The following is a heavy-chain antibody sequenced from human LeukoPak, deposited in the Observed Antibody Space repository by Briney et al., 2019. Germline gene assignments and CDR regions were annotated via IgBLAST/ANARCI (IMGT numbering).Heavy chain of an antibody. J-gene: IGHJ4*02. CDR2: ISPNSGGT. D-gene: IGHD2-2*01. Sequence: ASVKVSCKXSGYTFTGYYMHWVRQAPGQGLEWMGWISPNSGGTNYAQKFQGRVTMTRDTSISTAYMELSRLRSGDTAVYYCASHPKAIVVVPAAIYYWGQGTLVTVSS. V-gene: IGHV1-2*02. CDR1: GYTFTGYY. CDR3: ASHPKAIVVVPAAIYY.